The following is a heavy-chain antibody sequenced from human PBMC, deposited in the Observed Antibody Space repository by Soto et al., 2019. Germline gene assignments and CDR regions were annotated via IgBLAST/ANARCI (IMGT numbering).Heavy chain of an antibody. D-gene: IGHD5-18*01. V-gene: IGHV5-51*01. CDR2: IYPGDSGT. Sequence: GESLKISCKGSGYIFTSYWIGWVRQMPGKGLEWMGVIYPGDSGTRYSPSLQGQVTISADKSITTAYLQWSSLKASDTAMYYCMRRADTDMTYDYWGQGTLVTVSS. CDR1: GYIFTSYW. J-gene: IGHJ4*02. CDR3: MRRADTDMTYDY.